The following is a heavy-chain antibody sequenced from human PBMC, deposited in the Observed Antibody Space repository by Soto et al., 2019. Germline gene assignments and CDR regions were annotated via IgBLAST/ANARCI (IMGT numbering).Heavy chain of an antibody. D-gene: IGHD6-25*01. Sequence: SETLSLTCTVSGGSISSGDYYWSWIRQHPGKGLEWIGYIFYSGNTYYNPSLKSRVTISVDTSKNHFSLKLSSMTDADTAVYYCARVGISGSDAFDIWGQGTMVTVSS. J-gene: IGHJ3*02. CDR3: ARVGISGSDAFDI. V-gene: IGHV4-31*03. CDR1: GGSISSGDYY. CDR2: IFYSGNT.